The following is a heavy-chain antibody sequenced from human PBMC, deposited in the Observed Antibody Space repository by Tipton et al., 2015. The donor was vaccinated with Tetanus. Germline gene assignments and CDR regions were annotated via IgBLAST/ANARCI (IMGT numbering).Heavy chain of an antibody. CDR1: GYTFTSYA. V-gene: IGHV1-3*01. Sequence: QLVQSGAEVKKPGASMKVSCKASGYTFTSYAMHWVRQAPGQRLEWMGWINAGNGNTKYSQKFQGRVTITRDTSASTAYMELSSLRSEDTAVYYCATGSYYYYYGMDVWGQGTTVTVSS. CDR3: ATGSYYYYYGMDV. J-gene: IGHJ6*02. D-gene: IGHD1-26*01. CDR2: INAGNGNT.